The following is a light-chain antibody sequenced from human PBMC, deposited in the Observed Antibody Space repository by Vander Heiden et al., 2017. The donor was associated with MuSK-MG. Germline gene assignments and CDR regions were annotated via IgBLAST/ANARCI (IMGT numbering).Light chain of an antibody. J-gene: IGLJ2*01. CDR3: SSYVDTTNVL. Sequence: HSALTQPPSASGCPVQSVTISCTGITTDVDDYEYVSWYQQHPGKAPKLLVYEVTKRPPGVPDRFSGSKSGTTASLTVSGLQAEDEASYYCSSYVDTTNVLFGGGTKLTVL. CDR2: EVT. V-gene: IGLV2-8*01. CDR1: TTDVDDYEY.